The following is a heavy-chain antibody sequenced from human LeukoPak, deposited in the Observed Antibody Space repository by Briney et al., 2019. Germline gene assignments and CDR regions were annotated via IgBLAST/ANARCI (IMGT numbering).Heavy chain of an antibody. J-gene: IGHJ4*02. CDR2: IYSTGFST. Sequence: PGGSLRLSCAASGDSFCIRPMAWVRQAPGKGLEWVSIIYSTGFSTRDADSVKGRFSISRDNSKNTLDLQMSSLRAEDTAKYFCAKGIYFVPGRHYWDLWGQGTLVIVSS. D-gene: IGHD3-10*01. CDR3: AKGIYFVPGRHYWDL. V-gene: IGHV3-23*01. CDR1: GDSFCIRP.